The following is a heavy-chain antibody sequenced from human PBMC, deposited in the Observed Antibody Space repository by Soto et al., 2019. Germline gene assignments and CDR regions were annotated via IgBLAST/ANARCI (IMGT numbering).Heavy chain of an antibody. CDR3: AREGGSYDSGGYLISGAFDI. J-gene: IGHJ3*02. Sequence: SETLSLTCSVSGDSISRIDYYWTWIRQHPEKGLEWIGNIYFRGNTYYSPSLESRLTISVDTYKNQFSLKLTSVTAADTAVYYCAREGGSYDSGGYLISGAFDIWGQGTMVTVSS. D-gene: IGHD3-22*01. V-gene: IGHV4-31*03. CDR1: GDSISRIDYY. CDR2: IYFRGNT.